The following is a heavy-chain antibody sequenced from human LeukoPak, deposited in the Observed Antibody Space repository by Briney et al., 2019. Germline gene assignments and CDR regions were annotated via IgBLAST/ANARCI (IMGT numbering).Heavy chain of an antibody. D-gene: IGHD2-15*01. CDR3: ARDGVLGSGPGDI. CDR1: GYTFTGYY. CDR2: INPNSGGT. V-gene: IGHV1-2*02. Sequence: GASVKVSCKASGYTFTGYYMHWVRQAPGQGLEWMGWINPNSGGTNYAQKFQGRVTMTRDTSISTAYMELSRLRSDDTAVDYCARDGVLGSGPGDIWGQGTMVTVSS. J-gene: IGHJ3*02.